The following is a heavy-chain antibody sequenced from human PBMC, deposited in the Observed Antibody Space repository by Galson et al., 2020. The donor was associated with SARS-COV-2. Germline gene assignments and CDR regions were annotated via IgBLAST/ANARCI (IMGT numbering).Heavy chain of an antibody. CDR3: ARDVYSGYDRTYYYCYGMDV. CDR2: IKQDGSEK. J-gene: IGHJ6*02. V-gene: IGHV3-7*01. CDR1: GFTFSSYW. Sequence: GGSLRLSCAASGFTFSSYWMSWVRQAPGKGLEWVANIKQDGSEKYYVDSVKGRFTISRDNAKNSLYLQMNSLRAEDTAVYYCARDVYSGYDRTYYYCYGMDVWGQGTTVTVSS. D-gene: IGHD5-12*01.